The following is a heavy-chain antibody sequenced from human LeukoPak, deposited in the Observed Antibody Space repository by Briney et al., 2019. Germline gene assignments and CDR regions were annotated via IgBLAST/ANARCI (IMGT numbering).Heavy chain of an antibody. Sequence: GGPLRLSCAASGFTFSNSAMSWVRQAPGKGLEWVATLSGSGITTYYADSVKGRFTISRDNSKNTLYLQMNSLRAEDTAVYYCAKGIYSSGWSYFDYWGHGTLVTVSS. CDR2: LSGSGITT. CDR1: GFTFSNSA. V-gene: IGHV3-23*01. D-gene: IGHD6-19*01. J-gene: IGHJ4*01. CDR3: AKGIYSSGWSYFDY.